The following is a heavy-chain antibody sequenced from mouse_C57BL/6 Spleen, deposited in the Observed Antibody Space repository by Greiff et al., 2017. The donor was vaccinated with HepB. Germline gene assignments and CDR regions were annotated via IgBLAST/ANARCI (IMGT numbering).Heavy chain of an antibody. CDR3: PRKVTTVALHY. J-gene: IGHJ2*01. Sequence: EVQLQQSVAELVRPGASVKLSCTASGFNIQNTYMHWVKQRPEQGLEWIGRIDPANGNTKYAPKFQGKATITPDTSSNTAYLQLSSLTSEDSAIYYDPRKVTTVALHYCGQGTPLTDS. D-gene: IGHD1-1*01. CDR1: GFNIQNTY. CDR2: IDPANGNT. V-gene: IGHV14-3*01.